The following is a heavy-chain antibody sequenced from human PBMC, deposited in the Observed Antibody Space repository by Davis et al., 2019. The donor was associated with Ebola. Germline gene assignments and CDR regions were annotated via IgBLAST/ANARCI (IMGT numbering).Heavy chain of an antibody. Sequence: SETLSLTCAVSGGSISSSNWWSWVRQPPGKGLEWIGAIYHSGSTNYNPSLKSRVTISVDKSKNQSSLKLSSVTAADTAVSYCARGKYSSGWYRRYNWFDPWGQGTLVTVSS. CDR2: IYHSGST. CDR1: GGSISSSNW. V-gene: IGHV4-4*02. CDR3: ARGKYSSGWYRRYNWFDP. J-gene: IGHJ5*02. D-gene: IGHD6-19*01.